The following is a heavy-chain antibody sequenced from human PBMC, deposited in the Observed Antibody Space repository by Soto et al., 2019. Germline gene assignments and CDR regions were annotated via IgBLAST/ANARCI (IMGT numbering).Heavy chain of an antibody. J-gene: IGHJ3*02. D-gene: IGHD6-19*01. V-gene: IGHV3-23*01. CDR3: AKVPGAAVAGTVAFDI. Sequence: GGSLRLSCAASGFTFSTYAMSWVRQAPGKGLEWVSGISGSGATTYYADSVKGRFTISRDNSKNTLYLQMNSLRADDTAVYYCAKVPGAAVAGTVAFDIWGQGTMVTVSS. CDR2: ISGSGATT. CDR1: GFTFSTYA.